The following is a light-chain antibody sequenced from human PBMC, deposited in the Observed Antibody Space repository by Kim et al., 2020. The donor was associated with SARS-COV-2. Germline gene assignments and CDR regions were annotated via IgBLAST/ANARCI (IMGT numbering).Light chain of an antibody. CDR3: SSYAGSNNLV. V-gene: IGLV2-8*01. CDR2: EVS. J-gene: IGLJ2*01. CDR1: SGAVGGYNY. Sequence: GRSVTISCTGTSGAVGGYNYVSWYQQHPGKAPKLMIYEVSKRPSGVPDRFSGSKSGNTASLTVSGLQAEDEADYYCSSYAGSNNLVFGGGTQLTVL.